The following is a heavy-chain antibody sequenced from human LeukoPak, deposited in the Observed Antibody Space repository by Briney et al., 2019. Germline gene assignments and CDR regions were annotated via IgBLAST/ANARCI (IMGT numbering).Heavy chain of an antibody. CDR2: IYSDNT. CDR3: ASTQYNWNYLNYFDY. J-gene: IGHJ4*02. D-gene: IGHD1-7*01. Sequence: PGGSLRLSCTVSGFTVSSNSMSWVRQAPGKGLEWVSFIYSDNTHYSDSVKGRFTISRDNSKNTLYLQMNSLRAEDTAVYYCASTQYNWNYLNYFDYWGQGTLVTVSS. CDR1: GFTVSSNS. V-gene: IGHV3-53*01.